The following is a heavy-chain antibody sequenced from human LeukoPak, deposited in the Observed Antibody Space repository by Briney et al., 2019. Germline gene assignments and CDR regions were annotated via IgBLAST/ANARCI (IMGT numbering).Heavy chain of an antibody. Sequence: SETLSLTCTVSGGSISSYYWSWIRQPPGKGLEWIGYIYYSGSTNYNPSLKSRVTISVDTSKNQFSLKLSSVTAADTAVYYCARHRILSGYYGSGSYYTYWYFDLWGRGTLVTVSS. D-gene: IGHD3-10*01. V-gene: IGHV4-59*08. CDR3: ARHRILSGYYGSGSYYTYWYFDL. CDR2: IYYSGST. CDR1: GGSISSYY. J-gene: IGHJ2*01.